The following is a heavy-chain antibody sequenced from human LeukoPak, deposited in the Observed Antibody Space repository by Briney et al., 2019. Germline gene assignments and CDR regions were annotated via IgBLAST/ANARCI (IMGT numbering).Heavy chain of an antibody. CDR3: ARGIYELDY. J-gene: IGHJ4*02. CDR2: INQYGNEK. CDR1: GLAFSRYW. Sequence: GGSLRLSCAASGLAFSRYWMTWVRQAPGKGLEWVANINQYGNEKYSVDSVKGRFTISGDHAKNSLFLQMNSLRAEDTAVYYCARGIYELDYWGQGTLVTVSS. V-gene: IGHV3-7*04. D-gene: IGHD2/OR15-2a*01.